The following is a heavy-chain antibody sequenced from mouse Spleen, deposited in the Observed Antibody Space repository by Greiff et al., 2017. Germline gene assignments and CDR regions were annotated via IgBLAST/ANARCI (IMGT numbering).Heavy chain of an antibody. CDR3: ARRARDWVWYFDV. CDR1: GFSLSTSGMG. Sequence: QVTLKESGPGILQSSQTLSLTCSFSGFSLSTSGMGVSWIRQPSGKGLEWLAHIYWDDDKRYNPSLKSRLTISKDTSRNQVFLKITSVDTADTATYYCARRARDWVWYFDVWGTGTTVTVSS. J-gene: IGHJ1*03. D-gene: IGHD4-1*01. V-gene: IGHV8-12*01. CDR2: IYWDDDK.